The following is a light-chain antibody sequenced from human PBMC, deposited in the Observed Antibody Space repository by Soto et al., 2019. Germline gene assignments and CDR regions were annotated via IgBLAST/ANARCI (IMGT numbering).Light chain of an antibody. V-gene: IGKV3-15*01. CDR1: QSVSSS. CDR2: GAS. Sequence: EIVMTQSPATLPVSPGERATLSCRASQSVSSSLAWYQQKPGQAPRLLIYGASTRATGIPARFSGGGSGTEFTLTISSLQSEDFAVYYCQQYNNWPPLTFGQGTRLEIK. CDR3: QQYNNWPPLT. J-gene: IGKJ5*01.